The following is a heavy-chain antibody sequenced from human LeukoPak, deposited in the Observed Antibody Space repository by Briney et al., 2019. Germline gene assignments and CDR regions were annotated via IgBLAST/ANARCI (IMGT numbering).Heavy chain of an antibody. D-gene: IGHD1-26*01. CDR1: GGSFSGYY. CDR3: ARASGSYYGGWFDP. V-gene: IGHV4-59*01. J-gene: IGHJ5*02. CDR2: IYYSGST. Sequence: SETLSLTCAVYGGSFSGYYWSWIRQPPGKGLEWIGYIYYSGSTNYNPSLKSRVTISVDTSKNQFSLKLSSVTAADTAVYYCARASGSYYGGWFDPWGQGTLVTVSS.